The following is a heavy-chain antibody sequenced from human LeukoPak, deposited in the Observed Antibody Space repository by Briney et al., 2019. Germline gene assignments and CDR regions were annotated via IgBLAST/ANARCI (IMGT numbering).Heavy chain of an antibody. CDR2: IKKDGSEK. J-gene: IGHJ4*02. CDR1: GFTFSSHW. CDR3: SRDLSGVTGCTYCREIDN. Sequence: GGSLRLSCAASGFTFSSHWMSWVRQAPGKGLEWVANIKKDGSEKYYVDSVKGRFTISRDNAKTSLYLQRNSLRDEYTALYYCSRDLSGVTGCTYCREIDNWGQGTLVTVTA. D-gene: IGHD3-10*01. V-gene: IGHV3-7*01.